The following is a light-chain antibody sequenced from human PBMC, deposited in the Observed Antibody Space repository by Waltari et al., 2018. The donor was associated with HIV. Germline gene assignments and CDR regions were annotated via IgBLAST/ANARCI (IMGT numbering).Light chain of an antibody. J-gene: IGLJ2*01. V-gene: IGLV1-44*01. Sequence: QSVLTQPPSASGTPGQRVTISCSGRNSTIGSNTVNWYQQLPGTAPKLLIYNNNQRPSGVSDRFAGSKSGTSASLAISGLQSEDEADYYCAAWDDSLNAHVLFGGGTKLTVL. CDR1: NSTIGSNT. CDR3: AAWDDSLNAHVL. CDR2: NNN.